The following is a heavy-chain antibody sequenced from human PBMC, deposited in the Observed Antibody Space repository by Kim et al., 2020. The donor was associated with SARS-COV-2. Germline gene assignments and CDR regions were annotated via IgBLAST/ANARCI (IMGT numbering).Heavy chain of an antibody. J-gene: IGHJ4*02. Sequence: NNHYADSVKGRFTISRDNSKNTLYLQMNSLRAEDTAVYYCAKSISGSYPGWGQGTLVTVSS. D-gene: IGHD1-26*01. V-gene: IGHV3-30*02. CDR2: NN. CDR3: AKSISGSYPG.